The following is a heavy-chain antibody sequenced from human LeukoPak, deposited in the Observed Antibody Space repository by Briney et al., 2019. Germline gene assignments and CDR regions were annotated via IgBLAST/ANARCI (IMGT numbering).Heavy chain of an antibody. V-gene: IGHV4-61*01. Sequence: PSETLSLTCTVSGGSISSSSYYWSWIRQPPGKGLEWIGYIYYSGSTNYNPSLKSRVTISVDTSKNQFSLKLSSVTAADTAVYYCARGDVVVPGDYWGQGTLVTVSS. CDR2: IYYSGST. D-gene: IGHD2-2*01. J-gene: IGHJ4*02. CDR1: GGSISSSSYY. CDR3: ARGDVVVPGDY.